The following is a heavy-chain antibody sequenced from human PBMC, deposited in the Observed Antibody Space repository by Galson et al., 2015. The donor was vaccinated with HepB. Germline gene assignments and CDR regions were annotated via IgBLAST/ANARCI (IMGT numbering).Heavy chain of an antibody. CDR1: GYTFTDYY. D-gene: IGHD3/OR15-3a*01. CDR3: ARERSQGLDY. V-gene: IGHV1-3*01. Sequence: SVKVSCKASGYTFTDYYIHWVRQAPGQRLEWMGWINAGNANTKYSQKFQGRITFAGDTSAGTAYMELSSLRSEDTAVYYCARERSQGLDYWGQGTLVTVSS. CDR2: INAGNANT. J-gene: IGHJ4*02.